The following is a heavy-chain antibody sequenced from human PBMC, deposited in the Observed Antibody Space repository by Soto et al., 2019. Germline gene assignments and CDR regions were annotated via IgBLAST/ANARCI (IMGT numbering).Heavy chain of an antibody. J-gene: IGHJ4*02. CDR3: AKHDAIFGVAPYYFDY. V-gene: IGHV3-23*01. CDR1: GFTFSSYA. Sequence: PGGSLRLSCAASGFTFSSYAMSWVRQAPGKGLEWVSAISGSGGSTYYADSVKGRFTISRDNSKNTLYLQMNSLRAEDTAVYYCAKHDAIFGVAPYYFDYWGQGTLVTISS. CDR2: ISGSGGST. D-gene: IGHD3-3*01.